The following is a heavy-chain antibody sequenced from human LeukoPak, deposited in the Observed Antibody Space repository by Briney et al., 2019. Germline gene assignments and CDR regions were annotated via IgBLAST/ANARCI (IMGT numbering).Heavy chain of an antibody. J-gene: IGHJ3*02. V-gene: IGHV3-15*01. CDR3: TTNDAFDI. CDR1: GFTFNNAW. CDR2: IKSKIAGGTTDVTT. Sequence: GGSLRLSCAASGFTFNNAWMSWVRQAPGKGLEWVGRIKSKIAGGTTDVTTDYAGPVKGRFTISRDDSKNTLYLQMNSLKTEDTAVYYCTTNDAFDIWGQGTMVTVSS.